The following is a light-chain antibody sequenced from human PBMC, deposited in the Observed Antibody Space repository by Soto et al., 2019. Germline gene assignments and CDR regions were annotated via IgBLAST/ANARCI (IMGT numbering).Light chain of an antibody. CDR1: QSVSSSY. CDR2: GAS. Sequence: IVLTQYPVTLSLSPGERSTLSCMASQSVSSSYLAWYQQKPGQAPRLLIYGASRRATGITDRFSGSGSGTDFTLTISRLQPEDFAVYYCQQYGSSPITFGQGTLLDNK. V-gene: IGKV3-20*01. J-gene: IGKJ5*01. CDR3: QQYGSSPIT.